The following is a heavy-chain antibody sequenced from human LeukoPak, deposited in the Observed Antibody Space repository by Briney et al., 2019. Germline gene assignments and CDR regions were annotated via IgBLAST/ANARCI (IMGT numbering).Heavy chain of an antibody. D-gene: IGHD4-17*01. CDR1: GGSFSGYY. Sequence: PSETLSLTCAVYGGSFSGYYWSWIRQPPGKGLEWIGEINHSGSTNYNPSLKSRVTISVDTSKNQFSLKLSSVTAADTAVYYCARGSPGTTVTTYFQHWGQGTLVTVSS. CDR3: ARGSPGTTVTTYFQH. CDR2: INHSGST. V-gene: IGHV4-34*01. J-gene: IGHJ1*01.